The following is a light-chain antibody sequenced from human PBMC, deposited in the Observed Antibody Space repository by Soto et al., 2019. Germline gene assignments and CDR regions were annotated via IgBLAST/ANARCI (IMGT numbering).Light chain of an antibody. J-gene: IGLJ2*01. V-gene: IGLV2-14*01. Sequence: QSVLTQPASVSGSPGQSITISCTGTSSDIGDYGYVSWYQQHPGKAPKLIIYEVTNRPSGVSTRFSGSKPGNTASLTISGLPAEDEADYYCSSYTNRNSLIFGGGTK. CDR3: SSYTNRNSLI. CDR2: EVT. CDR1: SSDIGDYGY.